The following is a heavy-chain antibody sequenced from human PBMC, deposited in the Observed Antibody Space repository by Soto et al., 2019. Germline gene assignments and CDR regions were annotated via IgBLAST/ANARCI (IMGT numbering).Heavy chain of an antibody. J-gene: IGHJ4*02. Sequence: PSETLSLTCAVYGGSFSGYYWSWIRQPPGKGLEWIGEINHSGSTNYNPSLKSRVTISVDTSKDQFSLKLSSVTAADTAVYYCARGGKVLRYFDWLSQGYFDYWGQGTLVTVSS. V-gene: IGHV4-34*01. CDR1: GGSFSGYY. D-gene: IGHD3-9*01. CDR3: ARGGKVLRYFDWLSQGYFDY. CDR2: INHSGST.